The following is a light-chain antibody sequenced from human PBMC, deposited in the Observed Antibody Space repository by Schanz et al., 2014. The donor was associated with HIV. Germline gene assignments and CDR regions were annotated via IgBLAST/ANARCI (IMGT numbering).Light chain of an antibody. V-gene: IGLV1-51*01. CDR3: GAWDSGRRAVV. CDR1: SSNIGAGYD. CDR2: ADY. Sequence: QSVLTQPPSVSGAPGQRVTISCTGSSSNIGAGYDVHWYQQFPGTAPKLLIFADYQRPSEIPDRFSGSKFGQSATLAIIGLQAGDEADYYCGAWDSGRRAVVFGGGTRLTVL. J-gene: IGLJ2*01.